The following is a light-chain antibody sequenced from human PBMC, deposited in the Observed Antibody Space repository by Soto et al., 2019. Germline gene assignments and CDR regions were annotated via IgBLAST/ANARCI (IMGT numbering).Light chain of an antibody. J-gene: IGKJ1*01. V-gene: IGKV3-15*01. CDR3: QQYNNWPWT. CDR1: QSVATN. Sequence: EIVMPQSPAPLSVSPGERATLSCGASQSVATNLAWYQQKPGQAPRLLIYGASTRATGIPARFSGSGSGTDFTLTISSLQSEDFAVYSCQQYNNWPWTFGQGTKVDVK. CDR2: GAS.